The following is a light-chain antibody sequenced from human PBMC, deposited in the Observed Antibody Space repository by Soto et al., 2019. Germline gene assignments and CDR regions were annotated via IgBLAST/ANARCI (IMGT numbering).Light chain of an antibody. CDR3: QQRSDWPRT. CDR1: HSVSSY. CDR2: DAF. Sequence: EIVLTQSPATLSVSPGERAPLSCRASHSVSSYLAWYQLNPGQAPRLLIYDAFNRDTGIPARFSGSGSGTDFTLTIGSLEPEDFAVYYCQQRSDWPRTFGQGTRVEIK. J-gene: IGKJ1*01. V-gene: IGKV3-11*01.